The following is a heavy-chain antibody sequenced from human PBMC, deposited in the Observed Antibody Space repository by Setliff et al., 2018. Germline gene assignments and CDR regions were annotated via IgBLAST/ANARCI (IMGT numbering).Heavy chain of an antibody. D-gene: IGHD4-17*01. V-gene: IGHV1-69*10. Sequence: SVKVSCKASGGTFSSYATSWVRQAPGQGLEWMGGIIPILGIANYAQKFQGRVTITTDESTSTAYMELSSLRSEDTAVYYCARADLRDAFDIWGQGTMVTVSS. CDR1: GGTFSSYA. CDR3: ARADLRDAFDI. J-gene: IGHJ3*02. CDR2: IIPILGIA.